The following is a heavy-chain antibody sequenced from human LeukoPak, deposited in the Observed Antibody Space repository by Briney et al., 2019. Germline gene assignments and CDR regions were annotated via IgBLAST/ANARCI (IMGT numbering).Heavy chain of an antibody. Sequence: PSETLSLTCTVSGGSISSYYWSWIRQPPGKGLEWIGYIYYSGSTNYNPSLKSRVTISVDRSKNQFSLKLSSVTAADTAVYYCARGKIKYGMVRGVTSRFDPWGQGTLVTVSS. V-gene: IGHV4-59*12. CDR3: ARGKIKYGMVRGVTSRFDP. J-gene: IGHJ5*02. CDR1: GGSISSYY. D-gene: IGHD3-10*01. CDR2: IYYSGST.